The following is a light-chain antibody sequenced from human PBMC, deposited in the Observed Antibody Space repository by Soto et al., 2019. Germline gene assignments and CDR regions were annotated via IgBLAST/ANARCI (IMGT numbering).Light chain of an antibody. Sequence: EIVLNHSQGTLSLSPCERATLSFRASQSVSSSYLAWYQQKPGQAPRLLIYGASSRATGIPDRFSGSGSGTDFTLTISRLEPEDFAVYYCQQYGSSPRITFGQGTRLEIK. CDR3: QQYGSSPRIT. CDR1: QSVSSSY. J-gene: IGKJ5*01. V-gene: IGKV3-20*01. CDR2: GAS.